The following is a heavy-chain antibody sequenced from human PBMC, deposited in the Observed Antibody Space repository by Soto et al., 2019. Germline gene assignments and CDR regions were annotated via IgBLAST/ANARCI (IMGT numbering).Heavy chain of an antibody. D-gene: IGHD6-13*01. J-gene: IGHJ4*02. CDR1: GGTFSSYT. Sequence: QVQLVQSGAEVKKPGSSVKVSCKASGGTFSSYTISWVRQAPGQGLEWMGRIIPILGIANYTQKFQGRVTITADKSTSTAYMELSSLRSEDTAVYYCASDVRAAAGNPRWGQGTLVTVSS. CDR3: ASDVRAAAGNPR. CDR2: IIPILGIA. V-gene: IGHV1-69*02.